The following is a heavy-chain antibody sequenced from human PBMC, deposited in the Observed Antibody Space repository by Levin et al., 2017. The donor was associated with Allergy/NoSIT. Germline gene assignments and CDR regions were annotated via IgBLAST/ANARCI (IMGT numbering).Heavy chain of an antibody. D-gene: IGHD3-9*01. J-gene: IGHJ3*02. CDR1: GGSISSGDYY. V-gene: IGHV4-30-4*01. CDR2: IYYSGST. Sequence: PSETLSLTCTVSGGSISSGDYYWSWIRQPPGKGLEWIGYIYYSGSTYYNPSLKSRVTISVDTSKNQFSLKLSSVTAADTAVYYCARAGGGRIRYFARLNDAFDIWGQGTMVTVSS. CDR3: ARAGGGRIRYFARLNDAFDI.